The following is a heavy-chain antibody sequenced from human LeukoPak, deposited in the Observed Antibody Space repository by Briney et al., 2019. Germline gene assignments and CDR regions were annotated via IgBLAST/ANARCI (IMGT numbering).Heavy chain of an antibody. CDR1: GGSISSGGYS. Sequence: PSETLSLTCAVSGGSISSGGYSWSWIRQPPGKGLEWIGYIYHSGSTYYNPSLKSRVTISVDRSKNQFSLKLSSVTAADTAVYYRARDSGLGDAFDIWGQGTMVTVSS. V-gene: IGHV4-30-2*01. J-gene: IGHJ3*02. D-gene: IGHD3/OR15-3a*01. CDR2: IYHSGST. CDR3: ARDSGLGDAFDI.